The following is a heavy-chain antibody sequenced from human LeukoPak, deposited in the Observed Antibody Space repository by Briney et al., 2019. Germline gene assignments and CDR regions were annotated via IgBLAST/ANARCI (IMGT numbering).Heavy chain of an antibody. D-gene: IGHD6-19*01. Sequence: GASVKVSCKASGGTFSSYAISWVRQAPGQGLEWMGRIIPILGIANYAQKFQGRVTITADKSTSTAYMELSSLRSEDTAVYYCARSGSGWYRGSYYYYGMDVRGQGTTVTVSS. CDR3: ARSGSGWYRGSYYYYGMDV. CDR1: GGTFSSYA. CDR2: IIPILGIA. J-gene: IGHJ6*02. V-gene: IGHV1-69*04.